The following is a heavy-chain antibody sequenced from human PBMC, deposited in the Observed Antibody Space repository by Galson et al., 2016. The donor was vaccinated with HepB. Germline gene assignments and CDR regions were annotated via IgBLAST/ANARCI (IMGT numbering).Heavy chain of an antibody. D-gene: IGHD6-19*01. Sequence: SLRLSCAASGYRFSGQAMHWVRQAPGKGLEWVAVISYDGTYQLYADSVRGRFTISRDNFNNTLYLQMNSLRTEDTAVYYCARELSLVPGKGGHFDLWGQGTLVTVPS. J-gene: IGHJ5*02. CDR2: ISYDGTYQ. V-gene: IGHV3-30*04. CDR3: ARELSLVPGKGGHFDL. CDR1: GYRFSGQA.